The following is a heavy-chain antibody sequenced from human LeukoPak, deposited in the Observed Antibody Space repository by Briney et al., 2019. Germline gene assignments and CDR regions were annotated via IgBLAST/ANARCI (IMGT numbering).Heavy chain of an antibody. D-gene: IGHD3-22*01. Sequence: GASVKVSCKASGGTFSSYAISWVRQAPGQGLEWMGGIIPIFGTANYAQKFQGRVTITADKSTSTAYMELSSLRSEDTAVYYCARGLYYYDSTNRYYFDYWGQGTLVTVSS. CDR1: GGTFSSYA. J-gene: IGHJ4*02. CDR2: IIPIFGTA. V-gene: IGHV1-69*06. CDR3: ARGLYYYDSTNRYYFDY.